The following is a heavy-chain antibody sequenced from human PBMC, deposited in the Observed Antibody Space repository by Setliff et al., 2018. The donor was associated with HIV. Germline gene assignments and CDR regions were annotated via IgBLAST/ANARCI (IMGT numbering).Heavy chain of an antibody. CDR3: ARDKAVAGNHRPYYFDY. D-gene: IGHD6-19*01. J-gene: IGHJ4*02. CDR1: GFTFSSYE. V-gene: IGHV3-48*03. CDR2: ISSSGSTI. Sequence: GGSLRLSCAASGFTFSSYEMNWVRQAPGRGLEWVSYISSSGSTIYYADSVKGRFTISRDNAKNSLYLQMNSLRAEDTAVYYCARDKAVAGNHRPYYFDYWGQGTLVTVS.